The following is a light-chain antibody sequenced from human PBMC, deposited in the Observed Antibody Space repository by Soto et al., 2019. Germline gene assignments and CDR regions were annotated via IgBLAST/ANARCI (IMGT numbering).Light chain of an antibody. CDR3: QQYYSTPWT. CDR2: WAS. CDR1: QSVLSSSNNKNY. Sequence: DIVMTQSPDSLAASLGERATINCKSSQSVLSSSNNKNYLTWYQQKLGQPPKLLIYWASTRESGVPDRFSGSGSGADFTLTINSLQAEDVAVYYCQQYYSTPWTFGQGTKVEIK. V-gene: IGKV4-1*01. J-gene: IGKJ1*01.